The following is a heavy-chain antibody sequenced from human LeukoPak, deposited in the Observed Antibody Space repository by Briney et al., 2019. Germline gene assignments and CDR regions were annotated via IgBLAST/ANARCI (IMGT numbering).Heavy chain of an antibody. Sequence: TSETLSLTCTVSGGSISTSGSLWGWIRQPPGKGLEWIVTIYYSGSTYYSPSLKSRVSISVDTSKNQFSLRLTSVTAADTAVYYCARRTSTGRFDPWGQGTLATVSS. J-gene: IGHJ5*02. CDR3: ARRTSTGRFDP. CDR1: GGSISTSGSL. V-gene: IGHV4-39*01. CDR2: IYYSGST. D-gene: IGHD1-1*01.